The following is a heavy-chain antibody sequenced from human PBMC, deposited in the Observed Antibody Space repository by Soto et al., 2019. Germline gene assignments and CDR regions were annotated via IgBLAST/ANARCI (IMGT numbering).Heavy chain of an antibody. CDR3: ARHYASGTYSVDY. D-gene: IGHD3-10*01. CDR1: GFTFRNNL. J-gene: IGHJ4*02. V-gene: IGHV3-74*01. Sequence: EVQLVESGGDLVQPGGSLRLSCAASGFTFRNNLMHWVRQAPGKGLVWGSRINGDGSSTSYANSVTGRFTISRDNAKNTVYLQMNSLRAEDTAVYYCARHYASGTYSVDYWGQGTLVTVSS. CDR2: INGDGSST.